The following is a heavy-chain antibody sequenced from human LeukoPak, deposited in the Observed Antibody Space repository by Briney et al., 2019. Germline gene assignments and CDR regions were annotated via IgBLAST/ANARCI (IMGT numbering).Heavy chain of an antibody. CDR1: GYSISSGYY. CDR3: ARAVSVGYYDFWSGYYPNWLDP. V-gene: IGHV4-38-2*01. CDR2: IYHSGST. J-gene: IGHJ5*02. D-gene: IGHD3-3*01. Sequence: SETLSLTCAVSGYSISSGYYWGWIRQPPGKGLEWIGSIYHSGSTYYNPSLKSRVTISVDTSKNQFSLKLSSVTAADTAVYYCARAVSVGYYDFWSGYYPNWLDPWGQGTLVTVSS.